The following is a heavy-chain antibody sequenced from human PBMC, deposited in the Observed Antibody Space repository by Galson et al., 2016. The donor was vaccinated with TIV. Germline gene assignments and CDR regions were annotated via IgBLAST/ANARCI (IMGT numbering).Heavy chain of an antibody. CDR2: IGYDGNTK. Sequence: SLRLSCAVSGFSLKDYGTHWVRQAPGKGLEWVAVIGYDGNTKYYADSVSGRFTISRDTSTNTLSLRMDSLIGEDTAVYYCARSYLGVGDPFDIWGQGTVVTVSS. J-gene: IGHJ3*02. CDR1: GFSLKDYG. D-gene: IGHD3-16*01. V-gene: IGHV3-33*01. CDR3: ARSYLGVGDPFDI.